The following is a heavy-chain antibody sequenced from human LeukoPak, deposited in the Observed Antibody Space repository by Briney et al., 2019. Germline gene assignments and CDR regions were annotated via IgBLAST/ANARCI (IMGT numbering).Heavy chain of an antibody. CDR1: GFTFSSFA. Sequence: PGGSLRLSCSASGFTFSSFAMNWVRQAPGKGLEWVSSISSSSDYIYYADSVKGRFTISRDNAKNSLYLQMKSLRAEDTAVYYCARGKTSQNIVTRKTYNWFDPWGQGTLVTVSS. D-gene: IGHD2/OR15-2a*01. CDR3: ARGKTSQNIVTRKTYNWFDP. V-gene: IGHV3-21*01. J-gene: IGHJ5*02. CDR2: ISSSSDYI.